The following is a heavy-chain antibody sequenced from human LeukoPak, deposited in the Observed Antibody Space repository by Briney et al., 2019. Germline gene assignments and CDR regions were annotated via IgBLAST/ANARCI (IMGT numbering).Heavy chain of an antibody. CDR2: ISSSSSTI. D-gene: IGHD3-10*01. J-gene: IGHJ4*02. V-gene: IGHV3-48*01. Sequence: GGSLRLSCAASGFTFGSYSMNWVRQAPGKGLEWVSYISSSSSTIYYADSVKGRFTISRDNAKNSLYLQMNSLRAEDTAVYYCARVPYPGYYGSGRGYWGQGTLVTVSS. CDR1: GFTFGSYS. CDR3: ARVPYPGYYGSGRGY.